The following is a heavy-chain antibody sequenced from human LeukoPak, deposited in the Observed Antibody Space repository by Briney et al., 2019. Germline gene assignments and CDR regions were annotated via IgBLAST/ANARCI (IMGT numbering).Heavy chain of an antibody. CDR2: IWYDGSNK. CDR1: GFTFSSYG. D-gene: IGHD6-13*01. V-gene: IGHV3-33*01. J-gene: IGHJ4*02. CDR3: ARGRRRGSSWYGPR. Sequence: PGRSLRLSCAASGFTFSSYGMHWVRQAPGKGLEWVAVIWYDGSNKYYADSVKGRFTISRDNSKNTLYLQMNSLRAEDTAVYYCARGRRRGSSWYGPRWGQGTLVTVSS.